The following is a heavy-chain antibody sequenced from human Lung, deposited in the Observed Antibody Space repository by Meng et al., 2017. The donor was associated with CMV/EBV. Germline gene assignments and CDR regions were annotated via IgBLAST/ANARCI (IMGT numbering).Heavy chain of an antibody. J-gene: IGHJ4*02. CDR2: IHHSGSA. CDR1: GGSMSSGNYY. D-gene: IGHD2-21*01. V-gene: IGHV4-30-4*01. Sequence: QGRLQESGPGLVEPSQTLSLTCTVSGGSMSSGNYYWSWIRQPPGKGLEWIGYIHHSGSAYYNPSLKSRVSISVDKSKNQFSLNLNSMTAADTAVYYCASFDHIPRRNYFDYWDQGTLVTVSS. CDR3: ASFDHIPRRNYFDY.